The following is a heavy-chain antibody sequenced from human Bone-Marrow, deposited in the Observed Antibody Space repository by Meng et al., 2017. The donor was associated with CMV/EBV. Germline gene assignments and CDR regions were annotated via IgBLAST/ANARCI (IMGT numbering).Heavy chain of an antibody. CDR1: GFTFSSYG. Sequence: GESLKISCAASGFTFSSYGMHWVRQAPGKGLEWVAVIWYDGSNKYYADSVKGRFTISRDNAKNSLYLQMNSLRAEDTAVYYCARAAARQYFYYGMDVWGQGTTVNVSS. V-gene: IGHV3-33*03. CDR3: ARAAARQYFYYGMDV. J-gene: IGHJ6*02. D-gene: IGHD6-13*01. CDR2: IWYDGSNK.